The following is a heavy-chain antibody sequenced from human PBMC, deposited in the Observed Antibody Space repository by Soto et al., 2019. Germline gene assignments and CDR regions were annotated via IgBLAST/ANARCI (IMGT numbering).Heavy chain of an antibody. CDR2: ISYDGSNK. CDR1: GFTFSSYA. Sequence: PGGSLRLSCAASGFTFSSYAMHWVRQAPGKGLEWVAVISYDGSNKYYADSVKGRFTISRDNSKNTLYLQMNSLRAEDTAVYYFTREGTGGDFCSCYYRTANWFDPWGQGTLVTVSS. D-gene: IGHD3-3*01. CDR3: TREGTGGDFCSCYYRTANWFDP. V-gene: IGHV3-30-3*01. J-gene: IGHJ5*02.